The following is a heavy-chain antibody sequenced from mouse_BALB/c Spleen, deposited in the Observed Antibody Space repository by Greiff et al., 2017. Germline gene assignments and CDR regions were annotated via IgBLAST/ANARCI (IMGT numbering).Heavy chain of an antibody. D-gene: IGHD2-10*01. V-gene: IGHV5-9-4*01. CDR3: ARAYYGNFHFDY. Sequence: EVQGVESGGGLVKPGGSLKLSCAASGFTFSSYAMSWVRQSPEKRLEWVAEISSGGSYTYYPDTVTGRFTISRDNAKNTLYLEMSSLRSEDTAMYYCARAYYGNFHFDYWGQGTTLTVSS. CDR1: GFTFSSYA. CDR2: ISSGGSYT. J-gene: IGHJ2*01.